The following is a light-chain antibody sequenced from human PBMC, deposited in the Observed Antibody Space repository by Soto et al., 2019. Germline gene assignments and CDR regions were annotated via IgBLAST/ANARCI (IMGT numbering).Light chain of an antibody. J-gene: IGLJ3*02. Sequence: QSVLTQPPSVSAAPGQKVTISCFGSSSNIGNNFVSWHQQLPGTAPKLLIYANHRRPSGIPDRFSASKSGTSATLAITGLQTGDEADYYCATWDTSLSAVVFGGGTKVTVL. CDR2: ANH. CDR3: ATWDTSLSAVV. CDR1: SSNIGNNF. V-gene: IGLV1-51*01.